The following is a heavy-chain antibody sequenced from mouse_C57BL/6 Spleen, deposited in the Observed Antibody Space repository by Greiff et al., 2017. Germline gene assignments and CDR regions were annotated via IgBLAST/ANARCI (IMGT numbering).Heavy chain of an antibody. CDR2: ISSGSSTI. Sequence: DVHLVESGGGLVKPGGSLKLSCAASGFTFSDYGMHWVRQAPEKGLEWVAYISSGSSTIYYADTVKGRFTISRDNAKNTLFLQMTSLRSEDTAMYYCARVQVYYYGSTYAMDYWGQGTSVTVSS. D-gene: IGHD1-1*01. V-gene: IGHV5-17*01. J-gene: IGHJ4*01. CDR1: GFTFSDYG. CDR3: ARVQVYYYGSTYAMDY.